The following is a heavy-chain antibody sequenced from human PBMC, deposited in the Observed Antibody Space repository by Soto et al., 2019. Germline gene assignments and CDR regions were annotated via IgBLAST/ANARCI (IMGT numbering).Heavy chain of an antibody. J-gene: IGHJ6*02. Sequence: QAQLLQSGGEVKRPGASVRVSCKTSGYFFSSFGISWVREAPGQGLEWMGWINGYNGRTNYAEKLHVRVSMATERSTRTGYMELRSLPSDYTVVYYCGRCVVVVRPSSYCDGMDVWGQGTAVTV. D-gene: IGHD2-21*01. CDR1: GYFFSSFG. V-gene: IGHV1-18*01. CDR2: INGYNGRT. CDR3: GRCVVVVRPSSYCDGMDV.